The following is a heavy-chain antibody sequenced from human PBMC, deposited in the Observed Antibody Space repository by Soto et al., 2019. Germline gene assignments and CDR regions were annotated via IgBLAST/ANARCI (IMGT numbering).Heavy chain of an antibody. CDR1: GGTFSSYA. J-gene: IGHJ6*02. Sequence: ASVKVSCKASGGTFSSYAISRVRQAPGQGLEWMGGIIPIFGTANYAQKFQGRVTITADESTSTAYMELSSLRSEDTAVYYCARGGGYCSTTSCSEYYYYGMDVWGQGTTVTVSS. V-gene: IGHV1-69*13. CDR3: ARGGGYCSTTSCSEYYYYGMDV. D-gene: IGHD2-2*01. CDR2: IIPIFGTA.